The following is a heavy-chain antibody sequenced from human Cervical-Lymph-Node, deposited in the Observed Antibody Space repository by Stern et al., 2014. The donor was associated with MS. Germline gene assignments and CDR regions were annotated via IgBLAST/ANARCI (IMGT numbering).Heavy chain of an antibody. CDR2: LSTYNGDT. D-gene: IGHD6-19*01. J-gene: IGHJ4*02. V-gene: IGHV1-18*01. CDR3: ARLGCSGCHDFDY. CDR1: GYTFSNYG. Sequence: VQLVQSGGEVKKPGASVKVSCKASGYTFSNYGITWVRQAPGQGLEWMGWLSTYNGDTNYAQNFQGRVTMTTDTSTSTGYMELRSLRSDDTAVYYGARLGCSGCHDFDYWGQGTLVTVSS.